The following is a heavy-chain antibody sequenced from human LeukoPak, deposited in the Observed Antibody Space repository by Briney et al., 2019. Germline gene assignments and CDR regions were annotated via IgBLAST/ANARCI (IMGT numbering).Heavy chain of an antibody. J-gene: IGHJ4*02. D-gene: IGHD4-17*01. CDR3: ATVRWTVTSKAFDY. CDR1: GGSISSGGYY. V-gene: IGHV4-31*03. Sequence: SETLSLTCTVSGGSISSGGYYWNLIRPHPGKGLEWIGYIYYSGSTYYNPSLKSRVTISLDTSKNQFSLKLNSVTAADTAVYYCATVRWTVTSKAFDYWGQGTLVTVSS. CDR2: IYYSGST.